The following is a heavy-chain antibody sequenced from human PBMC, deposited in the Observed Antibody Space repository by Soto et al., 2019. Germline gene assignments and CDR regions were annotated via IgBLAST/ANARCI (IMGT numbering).Heavy chain of an antibody. D-gene: IGHD6-19*01. Sequence: QVQLVQSGAEVKKPGSSVKVSCKASGGTFSNYAISWVRQAPGQGLEWMGGITPFFGTANYAQKFQGRVTLTEDESMSTAYMELSRLRSEDTAVYYCAQTLGLAVAGPGRFDLWGRGTLVTVSS. CDR2: ITPFFGTA. CDR3: AQTLGLAVAGPGRFDL. V-gene: IGHV1-69*12. J-gene: IGHJ2*01. CDR1: GGTFSNYA.